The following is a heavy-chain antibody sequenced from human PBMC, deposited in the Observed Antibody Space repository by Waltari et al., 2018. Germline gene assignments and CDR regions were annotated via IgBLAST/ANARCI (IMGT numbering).Heavy chain of an antibody. CDR3: AAASDYYYYYYMDV. D-gene: IGHD6-13*01. Sequence: QVQLQESGPGLVKPSQTLSLTCAASGDSFSSGRSYWSWSPQPTGKGLEWIGRIYTSGSTNYNPSLKSRVTISVDTSKNQFSLKLSSVTAADTAVYYCAAASDYYYYYYMDVWGKGTTVTVSS. J-gene: IGHJ6*03. CDR2: IYTSGST. V-gene: IGHV4-61*02. CDR1: GDSFSSGRSY.